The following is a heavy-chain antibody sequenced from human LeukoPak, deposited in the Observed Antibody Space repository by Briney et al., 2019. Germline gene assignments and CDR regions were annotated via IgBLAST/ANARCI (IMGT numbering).Heavy chain of an antibody. CDR2: FDPEDGET. CDR3: ARDYESSSWSVVMDV. CDR1: GYTLTELS. V-gene: IGHV1-24*01. Sequence: EASVKVSCKVSGYTLTELSMHWVRQAPGKGLEWMGGFDPEDGETIYAQKFQGRVTMTEDTSTDTAYMELSSLRSEDTAVYYCARDYESSSWSVVMDVWGQGTTVTVSS. J-gene: IGHJ6*02. D-gene: IGHD6-13*01.